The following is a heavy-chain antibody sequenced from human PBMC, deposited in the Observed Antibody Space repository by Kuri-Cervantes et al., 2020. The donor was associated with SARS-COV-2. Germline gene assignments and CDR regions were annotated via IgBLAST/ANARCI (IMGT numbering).Heavy chain of an antibody. CDR1: GFNVSSTY. D-gene: IGHD4-17*01. V-gene: IGHV3-23*01. J-gene: IGHJ4*02. CDR2: ISGSGGST. CDR3: AKDDTGDYGPTYFDY. Sequence: GESLKISCAASGFNVSSTYMSWVRQAPGKGLEWVSAISGSGGSTYYADSVKGRFTISRDNSKNTLYLQMNSLRAEDTAVYYCAKDDTGDYGPTYFDYWGQGTLVTVSS.